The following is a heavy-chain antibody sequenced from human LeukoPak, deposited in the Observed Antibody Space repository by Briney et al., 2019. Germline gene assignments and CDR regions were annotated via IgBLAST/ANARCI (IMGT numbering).Heavy chain of an antibody. D-gene: IGHD2-8*02. J-gene: IGHJ6*03. Sequence: GGSLRLSCAASGFTFSSYSMNWVRQAPGKGLEWVSVISSSSTYIYYADSVNGRFTISRDNAKNSLYLQMNSLRAEDTAVYYCVRLGFCNGGGGDCYGYYYMDVWGKGTRSPSL. CDR2: ISSSSTYI. CDR3: VRLGFCNGGGGDCYGYYYMDV. CDR1: GFTFSSYS. V-gene: IGHV3-21*01.